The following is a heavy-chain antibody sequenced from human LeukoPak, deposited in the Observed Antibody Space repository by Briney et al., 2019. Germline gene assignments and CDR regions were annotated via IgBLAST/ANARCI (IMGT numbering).Heavy chain of an antibody. Sequence: ASVKVSCKASGYTFTGYYMHWVRQAPGQGLEWMGWINPNSGGTNYAQKFQGRVTMTRDTSISTAYMELSRLRSDDTAVYYCARVIQLWNSFDYWGQGTLVTVSS. CDR1: GYTFTGYY. CDR2: INPNSGGT. D-gene: IGHD5-18*01. V-gene: IGHV1-2*02. J-gene: IGHJ4*02. CDR3: ARVIQLWNSFDY.